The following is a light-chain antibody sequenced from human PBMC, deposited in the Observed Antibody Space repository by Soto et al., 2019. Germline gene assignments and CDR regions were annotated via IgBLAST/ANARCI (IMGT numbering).Light chain of an antibody. V-gene: IGKV3-20*01. CDR1: QNIGSSY. Sequence: EIVLTQSPGTLSLSPGERATLSCTASQNIGSSYLAWYQQKPGQAPRLLIHGASGRATGIPDRFSGSGSGTDFTLTISRLEPEDFAVYSCQQYGGSPTFGQGKRLKI. CDR3: QQYGGSPT. CDR2: GAS. J-gene: IGKJ5*01.